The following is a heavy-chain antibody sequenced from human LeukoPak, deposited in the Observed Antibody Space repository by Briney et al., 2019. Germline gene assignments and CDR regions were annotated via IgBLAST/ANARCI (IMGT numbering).Heavy chain of an antibody. D-gene: IGHD2-21*02. CDR2: INHSGST. CDR3: ARGGPVTPIVVVTATQGEFDY. V-gene: IGHV4-34*01. Sequence: PSETLSLTCAVYGGSFSGYYWSWIRQPPGKGLEWIGEINHSGSTNYNPSLKSRVTISVDTSKNQFSLKLSSVTAADTAVYYCARGGPVTPIVVVTATQGEFDYWGQGTLVTVSS. J-gene: IGHJ4*02. CDR1: GGSFSGYY.